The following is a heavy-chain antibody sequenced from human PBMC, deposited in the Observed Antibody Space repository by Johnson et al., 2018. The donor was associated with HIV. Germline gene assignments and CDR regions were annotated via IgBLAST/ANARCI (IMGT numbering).Heavy chain of an antibody. D-gene: IGHD1-26*01. Sequence: QVQLVESGGGVVQPGGSLRLSCAASGFTFSSYGMHWVRQAPGKGLEWVAFIRYDGSNKYYADSVKGRFTISRDNSKNALYLQMNSLRAEDTAVYYCARVRVGAFDIWGQGTMVTVSS. V-gene: IGHV3-30*02. CDR1: GFTFSSYG. CDR2: IRYDGSNK. J-gene: IGHJ3*02. CDR3: ARVRVGAFDI.